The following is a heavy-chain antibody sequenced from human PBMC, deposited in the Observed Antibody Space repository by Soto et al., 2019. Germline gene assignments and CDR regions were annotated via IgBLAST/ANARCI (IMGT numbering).Heavy chain of an antibody. J-gene: IGHJ4*02. CDR3: ATGYYDSSGYCFDY. CDR2: ISSRSSDI. V-gene: IGHV3-21*01. CDR1: GFTFSRYN. Sequence: EVQLVESGGALVKPGGSLRLSCAASGFTFSRYNMNLVRQAPEKGLEWVSSISSRSSDIYYADSVKGRFTISRDNAKNSLSLQMNNLRAEDTAVYYCATGYYDSSGYCFDYWGQGTLVTVSS. D-gene: IGHD3-22*01.